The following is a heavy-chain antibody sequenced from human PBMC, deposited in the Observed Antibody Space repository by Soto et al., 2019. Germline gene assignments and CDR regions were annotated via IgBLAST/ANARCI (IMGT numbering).Heavy chain of an antibody. Sequence: GGSLRLSCAASGFTFSSYAMSWVRQAPGKGLEWVSYISSSSTIYYADSVKGRFTISRDNAKNSLYLQMNSLRDEDTAVYYCAVNYYDSSGYTDYYYGMDVWGQGTTVTVSS. CDR1: GFTFSSYA. J-gene: IGHJ6*02. CDR3: AVNYYDSSGYTDYYYGMDV. D-gene: IGHD3-22*01. V-gene: IGHV3-48*02. CDR2: ISSSSTI.